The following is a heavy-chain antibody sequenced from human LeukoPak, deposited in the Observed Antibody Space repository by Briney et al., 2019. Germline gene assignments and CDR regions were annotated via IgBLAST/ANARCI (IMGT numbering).Heavy chain of an antibody. V-gene: IGHV3-48*04. Sequence: GGSLKLSCAASGFNFGSYSMTWVRQAPGKGLEWVSYISSSGSTIYYADSVKGRFIISRDNAKDSLYLQMNSLRAEDTAVYYCARDFVGDTIFGVPIRGDYWGQGTLVTVSS. J-gene: IGHJ4*02. CDR1: GFNFGSYS. D-gene: IGHD3-3*01. CDR2: ISSSGSTI. CDR3: ARDFVGDTIFGVPIRGDY.